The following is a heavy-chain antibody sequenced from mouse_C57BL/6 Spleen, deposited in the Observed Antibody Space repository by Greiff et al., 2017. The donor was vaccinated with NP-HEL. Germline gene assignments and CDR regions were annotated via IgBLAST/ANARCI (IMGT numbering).Heavy chain of an antibody. CDR1: GYSITSGYY. CDR3: ARREMYDYDAWFAY. V-gene: IGHV3-6*01. J-gene: IGHJ3*01. Sequence: EVQLMESGPGLVKPSQSLSLTCSVTGYSITSGYYWNWIRQFPGNKLEWMGYISYDGSNNYNPSLKNRISITRDTSKNQFFLKLNSVTTEDTATYYCARREMYDYDAWFAYWGQGTLVTVSA. D-gene: IGHD2-4*01. CDR2: ISYDGSN.